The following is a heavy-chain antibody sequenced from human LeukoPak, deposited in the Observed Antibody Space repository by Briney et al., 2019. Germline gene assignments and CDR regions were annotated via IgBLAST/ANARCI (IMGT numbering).Heavy chain of an antibody. CDR3: AKAYSSSWYGGMVFDY. J-gene: IGHJ4*02. V-gene: IGHV3-23*01. Sequence: EGSLRLSCAASGFTFSSYSMNWVRQAPGKGLEWVSAISGSGGSTYYADSVKGRFTISRDNSKNTLYLQMNSLRAEDTAVYYCAKAYSSSWYGGMVFDYWGQGTLVTVSS. CDR1: GFTFSSYS. D-gene: IGHD6-13*01. CDR2: ISGSGGST.